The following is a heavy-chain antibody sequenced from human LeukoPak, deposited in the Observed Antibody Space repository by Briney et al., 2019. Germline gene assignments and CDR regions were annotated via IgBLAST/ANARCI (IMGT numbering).Heavy chain of an antibody. Sequence: GGSLRLSCAASGFTFDDYAMHWVRQAPGKGLEWVSGISWNSGSIGYADSVKGRFTISRDNAKNSLYLQMNSLRAEDTALYYCAKGIADSSGYYYDPYDAFDIWGQGTMVTVSS. J-gene: IGHJ3*02. CDR3: AKGIADSSGYYYDPYDAFDI. CDR1: GFTFDDYA. V-gene: IGHV3-9*01. CDR2: ISWNSGSI. D-gene: IGHD3-22*01.